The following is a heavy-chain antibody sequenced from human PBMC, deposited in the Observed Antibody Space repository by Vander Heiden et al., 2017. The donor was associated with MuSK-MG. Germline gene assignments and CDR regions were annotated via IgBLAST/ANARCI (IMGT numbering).Heavy chain of an antibody. Sequence: EVQLVQSGTEMKKSGESLKISCKASGYSFSSHWIAWVRQMPGKGLEWMGLIFPGDSETKYSPSFEGQVTISADKSINTAYLQWTSLKASDTAIYYCAKLYCSSRSCYIRENWFDPWGQGTLVTVSS. V-gene: IGHV5-51*03. J-gene: IGHJ5*02. D-gene: IGHD2-2*01. CDR3: AKLYCSSRSCYIRENWFDP. CDR1: GYSFSSHW. CDR2: IFPGDSET.